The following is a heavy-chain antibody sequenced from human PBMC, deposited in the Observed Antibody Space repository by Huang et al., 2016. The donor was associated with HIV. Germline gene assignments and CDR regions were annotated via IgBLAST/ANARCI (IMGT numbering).Heavy chain of an antibody. J-gene: IGHJ6*03. CDR3: ARGQGGYYYYMDV. CDR1: GGSFSGYY. Sequence: QVQLQQWGAGLLRPSETLSLTCAVYGGSFSGYYGTWIRQPPGKGLEWIGEINHSKSTNYNPSLKSRVTISVDTSRNQFSLTLTSVTAADTAVYYCARGQGGYYYYMDVWGKGTTVTVSS. CDR2: INHSKST. V-gene: IGHV4-34*01.